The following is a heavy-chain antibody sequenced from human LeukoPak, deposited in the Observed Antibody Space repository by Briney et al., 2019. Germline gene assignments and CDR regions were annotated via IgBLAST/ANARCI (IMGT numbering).Heavy chain of an antibody. Sequence: SETLSLTCAVSGGSISNYYWSWIRQPPGKGLEWIGYIYYSGSTNYNPSLKSRVTISVDTSKNQFSLKLSSVTAADTAVYYCARNADCGGDCYSAAVNYWGQGTLVTVSS. V-gene: IGHV4-59*01. J-gene: IGHJ4*02. D-gene: IGHD2-21*01. CDR2: IYYSGST. CDR3: ARNADCGGDCYSAAVNY. CDR1: GGSISNYY.